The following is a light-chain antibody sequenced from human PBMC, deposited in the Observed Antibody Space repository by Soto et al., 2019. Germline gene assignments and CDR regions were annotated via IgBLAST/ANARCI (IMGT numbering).Light chain of an antibody. CDR2: GAS. CDR3: QQYGNSPQT. J-gene: IGKJ1*01. CDR1: QSVSTY. Sequence: DIVLTQSPATLSLSPGERATLSCRASQSVSTYLAWYQQKPGQAPRLLIYGASTRATGIPDRFSGSGSGTDFTLTIARLEPGDFAVYYCQQYGNSPQTFGQGTKVDIK. V-gene: IGKV3-20*01.